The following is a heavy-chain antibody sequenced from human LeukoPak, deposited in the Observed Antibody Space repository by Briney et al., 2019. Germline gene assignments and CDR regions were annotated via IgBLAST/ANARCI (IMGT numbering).Heavy chain of an antibody. CDR2: INPKRGVT. D-gene: IGHD4-17*01. CDR1: GYTLTDYY. CDR3: ARERNYGDYGNAFDV. J-gene: IGHJ3*01. V-gene: IGHV1-2*02. Sequence: GASVKVSCKASGYTLTDYYIHWMRQAPGQGLEWMGWINPKRGVTTYAQKFQGRVTMTRDTSITTAYMELTRLRSDDTTIYYCARERNYGDYGNAFDVWGQGTKVTVSS.